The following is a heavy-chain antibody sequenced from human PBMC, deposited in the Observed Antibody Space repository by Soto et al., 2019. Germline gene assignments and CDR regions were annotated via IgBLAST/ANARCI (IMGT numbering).Heavy chain of an antibody. CDR2: IIPIFGTA. CDR3: ASILAYCGGDCYSFDD. V-gene: IGHV1-69*13. Sequence: SVKVSCKASGGTFSSYAISWVRPAPGQGLEWMGGIIPIFGTANYAQKFQGRVTITADESTSTAYMELSSLRSEDTAGYYCASILAYCGGDCYSFDDWGQGTLVTVS. D-gene: IGHD2-21*02. J-gene: IGHJ4*02. CDR1: GGTFSSYA.